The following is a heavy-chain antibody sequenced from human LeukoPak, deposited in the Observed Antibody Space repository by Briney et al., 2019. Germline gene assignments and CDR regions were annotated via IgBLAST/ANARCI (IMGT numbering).Heavy chain of an antibody. Sequence: SETLSLTCTVSGGSISSGSYYWSWVRQPAGKGLEWIGRIYTSGSTNYNPSLKSRVTLSVETSNNQFSLKLSSVTAADTAVYYCARAPLMGYCSGGSCSSPNWFDPWGQGTLVTVSS. D-gene: IGHD2-15*01. J-gene: IGHJ5*02. CDR2: IYTSGST. CDR1: GGSISSGSYY. CDR3: ARAPLMGYCSGGSCSSPNWFDP. V-gene: IGHV4-61*02.